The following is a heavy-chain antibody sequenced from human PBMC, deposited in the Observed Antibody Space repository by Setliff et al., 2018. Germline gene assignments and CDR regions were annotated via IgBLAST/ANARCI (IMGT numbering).Heavy chain of an antibody. Sequence: ASVKVSCKASGYTFTNYGISWVRQAPGQGLEWMGWINPNGGLTRYAQKFQGRVTMTRDTSTSTVYMEVSSLRSEDTAVYFCARDRFYNSWSGTSITAPHDAFDIWGQGTTVTVSS. CDR2: INPNGGLT. J-gene: IGHJ3*02. CDR1: GYTFTNYG. CDR3: ARDRFYNSWSGTSITAPHDAFDI. D-gene: IGHD3-3*01. V-gene: IGHV1-18*01.